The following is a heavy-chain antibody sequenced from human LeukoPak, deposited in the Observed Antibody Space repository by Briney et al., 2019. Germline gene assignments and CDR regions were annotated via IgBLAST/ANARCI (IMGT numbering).Heavy chain of an antibody. CDR3: AAWGVDYGGNFDYSDY. CDR1: RGSIMTTHW. CDR2: IYHTGTT. J-gene: IGHJ4*02. V-gene: IGHV4-4*02. Sequence: SETLSLTCTVSRGSIMTTHWWSWVRQPPGKGLEWIGEIYHTGTTNYSPSLKSRLTISIDRSSNQFSLRLTSVTAADTATYYCAAWGVDYGGNFDYSDYWGQGTLVTVSS. D-gene: IGHD4-23*01.